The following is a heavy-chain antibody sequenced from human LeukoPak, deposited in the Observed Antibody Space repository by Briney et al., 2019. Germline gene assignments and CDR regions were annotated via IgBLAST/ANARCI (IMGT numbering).Heavy chain of an antibody. Sequence: GGSLRLSCAASGLIISNYGMHWVRQAPGKGLEWVTFIQYDGISKYYADSVKGRFTISRDNSKNTLYLQMNSLRPEDTTVYYCVEEAGSVAGRFDHWGQGNMVTVSS. CDR2: IQYDGISK. J-gene: IGHJ4*02. V-gene: IGHV3-30*02. D-gene: IGHD6-19*01. CDR1: GLIISNYG. CDR3: VEEAGSVAGRFDH.